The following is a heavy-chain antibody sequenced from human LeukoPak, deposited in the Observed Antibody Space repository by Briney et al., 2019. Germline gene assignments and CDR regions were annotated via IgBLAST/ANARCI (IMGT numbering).Heavy chain of an antibody. CDR1: GYTFTGYY. Sequence: GESLKISCKGSGYTFTGYYMHWVRQAPGQGLEWMGWINPNSGGTNYAQKFQGRVTMTRDTSISTAYMELSRLRSDDTAAYYCARANFDYPNGDWGQGTLVTVSS. D-gene: IGHD4-11*01. CDR3: ARANFDYPNGD. V-gene: IGHV1-2*02. J-gene: IGHJ4*02. CDR2: INPNSGGT.